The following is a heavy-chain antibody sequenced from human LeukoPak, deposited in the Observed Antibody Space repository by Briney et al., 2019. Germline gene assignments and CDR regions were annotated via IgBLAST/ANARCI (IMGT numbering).Heavy chain of an antibody. V-gene: IGHV3-30-3*01. Sequence: PGGSLRLSCAASGFTFSSYAMHWVRQAPGKGLEWVAVISYDGSNKYYADSVKGRFTISRDNAKNSLYLQMNSLRAEDTAVYYCARVRTRIVGATLLLDYWGQGTLVTVSS. CDR3: ARVRTRIVGATLLLDY. CDR1: GFTFSSYA. D-gene: IGHD1-26*01. CDR2: ISYDGSNK. J-gene: IGHJ4*02.